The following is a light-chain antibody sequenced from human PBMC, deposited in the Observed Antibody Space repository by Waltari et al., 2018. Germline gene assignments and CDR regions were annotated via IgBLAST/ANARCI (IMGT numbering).Light chain of an antibody. CDR2: KAS. J-gene: IGKJ5*01. V-gene: IGKV1-5*03. Sequence: DIQMTQFPSTLSASVGDRVTITCRASQSISSWLAWYQQKPGKAPKLLIYKASSLESGVPSRFSGSGSGTEFTLTISSLQPDDFATYYCQQYNSYSLITFGQGTRLEIK. CDR1: QSISSW. CDR3: QQYNSYSLIT.